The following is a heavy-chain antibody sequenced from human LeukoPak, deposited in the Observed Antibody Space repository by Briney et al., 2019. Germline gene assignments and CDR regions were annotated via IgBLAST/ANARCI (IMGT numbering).Heavy chain of an antibody. CDR3: ARGVRVWFGEFYYYYMDV. CDR2: IIPIFGTA. V-gene: IGHV1-69*01. J-gene: IGHJ6*03. CDR1: VGTFSSYA. D-gene: IGHD3-10*01. Sequence: ASVKVSCKASVGTFSSYAISWVRQAPGQGLEWMGGIIPIFGTANYAQKFQGRVTITADESTSTAYMELSSLRSEDTAVYYCARGVRVWFGEFYYYYMDVWGKGTTVTISS.